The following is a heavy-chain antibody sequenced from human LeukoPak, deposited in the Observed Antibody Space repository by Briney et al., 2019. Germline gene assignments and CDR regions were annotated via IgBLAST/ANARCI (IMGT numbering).Heavy chain of an antibody. CDR2: IYYSGST. D-gene: IGHD2-21*02. J-gene: IGHJ4*02. CDR3: ARGASWHIVVVTAIHFDY. V-gene: IGHV4-39*07. CDR1: GGSISSSSYY. Sequence: SETLSLTCTVSGGSISSSSYYWGWIRQPPGKGLEWIGSIYYSGSTYYNPSLNRRVTISVDTSKNQLSLKLSSVTAADTAVYYCARGASWHIVVVTAIHFDYWGQGTLVTVSS.